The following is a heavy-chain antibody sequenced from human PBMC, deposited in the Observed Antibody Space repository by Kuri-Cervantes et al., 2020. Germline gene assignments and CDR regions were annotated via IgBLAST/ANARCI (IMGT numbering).Heavy chain of an antibody. CDR1: GFTFSSYA. Sequence: GESLKISCAASGFTFSSYAMHWVRQAPGKGLEWVAVISYDGSNKYYADSVKGRFTISRDNSKNTLYLQMNSLRAEDTAVYYCARPVSCLGPTRLRFSEWLGCGMDVWGQGTTVTVSS. D-gene: IGHD3-3*01. CDR2: ISYDGSNK. CDR3: ARPVSCLGPTRLRFSEWLGCGMDV. J-gene: IGHJ6*02. V-gene: IGHV3-30-3*01.